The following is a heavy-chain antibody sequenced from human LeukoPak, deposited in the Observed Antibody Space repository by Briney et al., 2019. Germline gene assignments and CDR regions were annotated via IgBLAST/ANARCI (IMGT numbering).Heavy chain of an antibody. CDR1: GFTFSSYG. CDR3: AKSSSWSPTFDY. CDR2: ISYDGSNK. Sequence: GGSLRLSCAASGFTFSSYGMHWVRQAPGKGLEWVAVISYDGSNKYYADSVKGRFTISRDNSKNTLYLQMNSLRVEDTAVYYCAKSSSWSPTFDYWGQGTLVTVSS. V-gene: IGHV3-30*18. D-gene: IGHD6-13*01. J-gene: IGHJ4*02.